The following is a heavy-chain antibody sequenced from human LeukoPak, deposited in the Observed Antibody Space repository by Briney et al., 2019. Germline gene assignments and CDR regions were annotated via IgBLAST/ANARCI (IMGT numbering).Heavy chain of an antibody. D-gene: IGHD4-17*01. J-gene: IGHJ4*02. CDR3: ARGDYGDAWGYFDY. V-gene: IGHV4-59*01. CDR2: IYYSGST. CDR1: GGSISSYY. Sequence: SETLSLTCTVSGGSISSYYWSWIRQPPGKGLEWIGYIYYSGSTNYNPSLKSRVTISVDTSKNQFSLKLSSVTAADTAVYYCARGDYGDAWGYFDYWGQGTLVTVSS.